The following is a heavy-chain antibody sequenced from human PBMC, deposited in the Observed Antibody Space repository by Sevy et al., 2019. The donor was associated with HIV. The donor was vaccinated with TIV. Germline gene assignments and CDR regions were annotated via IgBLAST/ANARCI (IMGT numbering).Heavy chain of an antibody. J-gene: IGHJ4*02. D-gene: IGHD3-3*01. CDR2: LYLGGST. CDR1: GLIVSSNF. Sequence: GGSLRLSCAASGLIVSSNFMSWVRQAPGKGLEWVSVLYLGGSTYYADSVKGRFTISRDDSKNTLYLQMNSLRAEATAVYFCARGKHISDYYGSFDYWGQGTLVTVSS. CDR3: ARGKHISDYYGSFDY. V-gene: IGHV3-53*01.